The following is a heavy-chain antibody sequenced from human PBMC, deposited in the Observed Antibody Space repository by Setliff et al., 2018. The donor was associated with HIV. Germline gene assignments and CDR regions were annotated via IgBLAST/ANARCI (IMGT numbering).Heavy chain of an antibody. CDR1: GGSISFYY. CDR3: ARGRHGLGLDV. D-gene: IGHD3-10*01. Sequence: SETLSLTCSVSGGSISFYYWNWLRQTPGKGLEWIAYTFDNGNTHYNPSLKSRVTISVDTSKDQLSLKLNSVTAADTAVYYCARGRHGLGLDVWGQGTLVTSPQ. CDR2: TFDNGNT. V-gene: IGHV4-4*09. J-gene: IGHJ4*02.